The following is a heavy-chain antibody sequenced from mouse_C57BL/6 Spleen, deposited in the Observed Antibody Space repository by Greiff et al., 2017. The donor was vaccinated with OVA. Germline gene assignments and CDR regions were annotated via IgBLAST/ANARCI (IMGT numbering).Heavy chain of an antibody. CDR2: IHPNSGST. CDR3: ARPGWAFDY. D-gene: IGHD3-3*01. Sequence: QVQLQHPGAELVKPGASVKLSCKASGYTFTSYGMHWVKQRPGQGLEWIGMIHPNSGSTNYNEKFKSKATLTVDKSSSTAYMQLSSLTSEDSAVYYCARPGWAFDYWGQGTTLTVSS. V-gene: IGHV1-64*01. J-gene: IGHJ2*01. CDR1: GYTFTSYG.